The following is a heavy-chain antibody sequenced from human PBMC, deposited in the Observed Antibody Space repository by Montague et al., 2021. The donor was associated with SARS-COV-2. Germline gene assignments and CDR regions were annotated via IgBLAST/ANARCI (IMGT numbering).Heavy chain of an antibody. J-gene: IGHJ5*02. D-gene: IGHD3-3*01. CDR1: GGSVSSYY. CDR2: IYYSGST. Sequence: SETLSLTCTVSGGSVSSYYWSWIRQSPGKGLQWLGYIYYSGSTDYNPSLKSRVTMPVDTSKNQLSLGLNSVTTADTAVYFCARAGGFYDYWSGYSSSAGFFDPWGQGILVTVSS. CDR3: ARAGGFYDYWSGYSSSAGFFDP. V-gene: IGHV4-59*02.